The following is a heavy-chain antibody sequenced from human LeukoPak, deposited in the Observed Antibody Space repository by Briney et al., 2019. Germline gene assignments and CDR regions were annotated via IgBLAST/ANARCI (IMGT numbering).Heavy chain of an antibody. CDR2: IIPIFGTA. D-gene: IGHD3-22*01. CDR1: GGTLISYA. Sequence: GSSVKVSCKASGGTLISYAISWVGQAAGRGLEWVGGIIPIFGTANYAQKFQGRGTITADESTSTAYMELSSLRSEDTAVYYCASLTYYYDSSGYYDSPYFDYWGQGTLVTVSS. V-gene: IGHV1-69*01. CDR3: ASLTYYYDSSGYYDSPYFDY. J-gene: IGHJ4*02.